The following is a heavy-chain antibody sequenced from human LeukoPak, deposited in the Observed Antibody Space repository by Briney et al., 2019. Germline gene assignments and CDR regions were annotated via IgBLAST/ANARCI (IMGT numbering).Heavy chain of an antibody. J-gene: IGHJ3*02. CDR3: AKATTRITMIVPAFDI. CDR2: ISWNSGSI. Sequence: GRSLRLSCAASGFTFYDYAMHWVRQAPGKGLEGVSGISWNSGSIGYADAVKGRFTISRDNAKNSLYLQMNSLRAEDTALCYCAKATTRITMIVPAFDIWGQGTMVTVSS. CDR1: GFTFYDYA. D-gene: IGHD3-22*01. V-gene: IGHV3-9*01.